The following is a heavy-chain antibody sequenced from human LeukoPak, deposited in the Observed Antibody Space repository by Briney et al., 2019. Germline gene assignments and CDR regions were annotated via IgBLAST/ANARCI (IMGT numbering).Heavy chain of an antibody. Sequence: SETPSPTCTLSGGSISSSSYYWGWIRQPPGKGLEWIGSIYCSGSTYYNPSLKSRVTISVDTSKNQFSLKLSSVTAADTAVYYCARWGVVVAATAALWGQGTLVTVSS. CDR3: ARWGVVVAATAAL. CDR1: GGSISSSSYY. V-gene: IGHV4-39*01. CDR2: IYCSGST. D-gene: IGHD2-15*01. J-gene: IGHJ4*02.